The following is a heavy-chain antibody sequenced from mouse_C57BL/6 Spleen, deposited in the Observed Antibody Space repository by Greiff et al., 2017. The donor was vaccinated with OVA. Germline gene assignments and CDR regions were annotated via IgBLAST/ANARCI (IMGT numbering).Heavy chain of an antibody. V-gene: IGHV5-17*01. D-gene: IGHD1-1*01. CDR1: GFTFSDYG. CDR2: ISSGSSTI. CDR3: AREGITTKDFDY. J-gene: IGHJ2*01. Sequence: EVHLVESGGGLVKPGGSLKLSCAASGFTFSDYGMHWVRQAPEKGLEWVAYISSGSSTIYYADTVKGRFTISRDNAKNTLFLQMTSLRSEDTAMYYCAREGITTKDFDYWGQGTTLTVSS.